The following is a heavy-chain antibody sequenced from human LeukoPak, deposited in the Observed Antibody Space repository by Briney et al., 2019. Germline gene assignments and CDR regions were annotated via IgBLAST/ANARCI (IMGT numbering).Heavy chain of an antibody. CDR1: GFTFSSYS. D-gene: IGHD3-3*01. V-gene: IGHV3-21*01. J-gene: IGHJ5*02. CDR2: ISSSSSYI. CDR3: ARSHYDFWSGYSAGFDP. Sequence: GGSLRLSCAASGFTFSSYSMNWVRQAPGKGLEWVSSISSSSSYIYYADSVKGRFTISRDNAKNSLYLQMNSLRAEDTAVYYCARSHYDFWSGYSAGFDPWGQGTPVTVSS.